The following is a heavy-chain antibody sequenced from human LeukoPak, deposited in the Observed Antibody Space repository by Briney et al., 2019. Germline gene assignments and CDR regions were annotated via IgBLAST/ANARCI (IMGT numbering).Heavy chain of an antibody. J-gene: IGHJ4*02. D-gene: IGHD3-9*01. CDR2: ISAYNGNT. V-gene: IGHV1-18*01. CDR3: ARDKLDYDILTGYGNYFDY. Sequence: ASVKVSCKASGYTFTSYGISWVRQAPGQGLEWMGWISAYNGNTNYAQKLQGRVTTTTDTSTSTAYMELRSLRSDDTAVYYCARDKLDYDILTGYGNYFDYWGQGTLVTVSS. CDR1: GYTFTSYG.